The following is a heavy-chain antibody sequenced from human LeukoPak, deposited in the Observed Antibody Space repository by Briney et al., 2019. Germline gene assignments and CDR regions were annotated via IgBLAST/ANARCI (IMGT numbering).Heavy chain of an antibody. V-gene: IGHV4-39*07. Sequence: PSETLSLTCTVSGGSISSSSYYWGWIRQPPGKVLEWIGSIYYSGSTNYNPSLKSRVTISVDTSKNQFSLKLSSVTAADTAVYYCARGQRYSGSYGLDYWGQGTLVTVSS. J-gene: IGHJ4*02. CDR3: ARGQRYSGSYGLDY. CDR2: IYYSGST. CDR1: GGSISSSSYY. D-gene: IGHD1-26*01.